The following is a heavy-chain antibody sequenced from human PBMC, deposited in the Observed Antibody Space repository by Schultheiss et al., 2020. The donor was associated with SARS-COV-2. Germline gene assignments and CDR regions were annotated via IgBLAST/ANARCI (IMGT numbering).Heavy chain of an antibody. J-gene: IGHJ5*02. D-gene: IGHD6-13*01. V-gene: IGHV1-2*02. CDR3: AREGFPKYSSSWSSLNWFDP. Sequence: ASVKVSCKASGYTFTSYYMHWVRQAPGQGLEWMGIINPNSGGTNYAQKFQGRVTMTRDTSISTAYMELSSLRSEDTAVYYCAREGFPKYSSSWSSLNWFDPWGQGTLVTVSS. CDR1: GYTFTSYY. CDR2: INPNSGGT.